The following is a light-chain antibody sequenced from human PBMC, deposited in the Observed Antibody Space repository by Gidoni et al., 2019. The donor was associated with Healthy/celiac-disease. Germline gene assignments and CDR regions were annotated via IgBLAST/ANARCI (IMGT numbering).Light chain of an antibody. Sequence: DIQMTQSPSSLSASVGDRVTITCRASQRISSYLHWYQQKPGKAPKLLIYAAASLQSGVPSRFSGSGSGTDFTLTISSLQPEDFATYYCQQSYSTPYTFXXXTKLEIK. J-gene: IGKJ2*01. CDR1: QRISSY. CDR3: QQSYSTPYT. CDR2: AAA. V-gene: IGKV1-39*01.